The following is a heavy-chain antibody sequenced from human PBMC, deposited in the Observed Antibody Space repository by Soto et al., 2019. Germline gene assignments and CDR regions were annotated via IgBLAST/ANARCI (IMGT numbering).Heavy chain of an antibody. J-gene: IGHJ6*02. Sequence: QVQLVQSGAEVKKPGSSVKVSCKASGGTFSSYAISWVRQAPGQGLEWMGGIIPILGTANYAQKCQGRVTMTADESTSTAYMERSSLRSEDTAVYYCARDSGGTTVAFGMDVWGQGTTVTVSS. V-gene: IGHV1-69*01. D-gene: IGHD4-17*01. CDR1: GGTFSSYA. CDR2: IIPILGTA. CDR3: ARDSGGTTVAFGMDV.